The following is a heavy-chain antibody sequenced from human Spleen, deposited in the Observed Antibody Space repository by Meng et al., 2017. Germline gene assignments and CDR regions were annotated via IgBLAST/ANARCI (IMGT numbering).Heavy chain of an antibody. CDR1: GGSFSDYY. D-gene: IGHD4-11*01. J-gene: IGHJ4*02. Sequence: QEQLPQWGAGLLKPSETLSLTCVVSGGSFSDYYWSWIRQPPGKGLEWIGEINHSGSTNYNPSLESRATISVDTSQNNLSLKLSSVTAADSAVYYCARGPTTMAHDFDYWGQGTLVTVSS. V-gene: IGHV4-34*01. CDR3: ARGPTTMAHDFDY. CDR2: INHSGST.